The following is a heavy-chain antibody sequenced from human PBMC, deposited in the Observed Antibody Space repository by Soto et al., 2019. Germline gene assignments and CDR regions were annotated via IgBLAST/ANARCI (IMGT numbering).Heavy chain of an antibody. CDR2: INSDGSSI. CDR1: GFSFSTW. V-gene: IGHV3-74*01. Sequence: EVQLVESGGGVVQPGGSLRLSCAASGFSFSTWMHWVRQAPGKGLVWLSRINSDGSSITYADSVKGRFTVSRDNAKKTLYLHINSLTVEDTAVYYCTRGASGYGNFDYWGQGVLLTVSS. CDR3: TRGASGYGNFDY. J-gene: IGHJ4*02. D-gene: IGHD5-12*01.